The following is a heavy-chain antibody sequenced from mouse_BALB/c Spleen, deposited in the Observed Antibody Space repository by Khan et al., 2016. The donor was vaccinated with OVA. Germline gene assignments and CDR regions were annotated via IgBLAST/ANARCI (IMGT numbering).Heavy chain of an antibody. J-gene: IGHJ3*01. CDR3: ARGGDGTLAY. D-gene: IGHD2-1*01. V-gene: IGHV1-54*01. CDR1: GYAFTDYL. CDR2: ITPGSGNT. Sequence: VELVESGAELVRPGTSVKVSCKASGYAFTDYLIEWVKQRPGQGLEWIGVITPGSGNTNYNEKFKGKATLTAVKSSSTAYMQLSSLTSDGSAVYFCARGGDGTLAYWGQGTPVAVS.